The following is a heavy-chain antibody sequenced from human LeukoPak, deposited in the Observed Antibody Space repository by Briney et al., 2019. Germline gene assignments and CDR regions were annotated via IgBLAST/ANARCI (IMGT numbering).Heavy chain of an antibody. D-gene: IGHD3-10*01. J-gene: IGHJ3*02. CDR2: IYHSGST. CDR1: GGSISSSNW. Sequence: SETLSLTCAVSGGSISSSNWWSWVRQPPGKGLEWIGEIYHSGSTNYNPSLKGRVTISVDKSKNQFSLKLSSVTAADTAVYYCARGVPMVRGVISAFDIWGQGTMVTVSS. CDR3: ARGVPMVRGVISAFDI. V-gene: IGHV4-4*02.